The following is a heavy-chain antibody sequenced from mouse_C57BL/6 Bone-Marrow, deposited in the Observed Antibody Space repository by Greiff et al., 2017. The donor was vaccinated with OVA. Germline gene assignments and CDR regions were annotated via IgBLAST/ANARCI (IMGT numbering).Heavy chain of an antibody. CDR3: AIPFRYYFDY. CDR2: IHPSDSDT. CDR1: GYTFTSYW. V-gene: IGHV1-74*01. Sequence: QVQLQQPGAELVKPGASVKVSCKASGYTFTSYWMHWVKQRPGQGLEWIGRIHPSDSDTNYNPKFKGKATLTGDKSSSPAYMQLRSLTAEDSAVYYCAIPFRYYFDYWGQGTTLTVSS. J-gene: IGHJ2*01.